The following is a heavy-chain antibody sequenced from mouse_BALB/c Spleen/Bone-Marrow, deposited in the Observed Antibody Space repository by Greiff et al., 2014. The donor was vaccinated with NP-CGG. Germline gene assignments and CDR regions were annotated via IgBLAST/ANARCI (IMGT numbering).Heavy chain of an antibody. Sequence: EVQGVESGGGLVQPGGSLRLSCATSGFTFTDYYMSWVRQPPGKALEWLGFIRNKANGYTTEYSASVKGRFPISRDNSQSILYLQMNTLRAEDSATYYCARDKNYGSYWYFDVWGAGTTVTVSS. V-gene: IGHV7-3*02. CDR2: IRNKANGYTT. CDR1: GFTFTDYY. CDR3: ARDKNYGSYWYFDV. D-gene: IGHD2-1*01. J-gene: IGHJ1*01.